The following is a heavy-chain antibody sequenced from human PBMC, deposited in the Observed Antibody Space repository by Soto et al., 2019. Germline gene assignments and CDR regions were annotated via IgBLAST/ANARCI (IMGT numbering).Heavy chain of an antibody. CDR3: AKDVIDRYWSGYYAFDS. J-gene: IGHJ4*02. Sequence: QVQLVESGGGVVQPGTSLRLSCEASGFTFSTYGMHWVRQAPGKGLEWVAAISYDGSNEFYVGSVKGRFSISRDNSRNPLCVHRNSLRAEDTAVCFCAKDVIDRYWSGYYAFDSWGQGTLVTVSS. V-gene: IGHV3-30*18. CDR2: ISYDGSNE. D-gene: IGHD3-3*01. CDR1: GFTFSTYG.